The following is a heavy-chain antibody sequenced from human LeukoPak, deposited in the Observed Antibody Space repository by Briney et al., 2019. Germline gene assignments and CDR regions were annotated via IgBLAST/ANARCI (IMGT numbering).Heavy chain of an antibody. CDR1: GGSISSSSYY. CDR3: ARYYCGGDCYSGYFDY. CDR2: IYYSGST. D-gene: IGHD2-21*02. Sequence: TSETLSLTCTVSGGSISSSSYYWGWIRQPPGKGLEWTGSIYYSGSTYYNPSLKSRVTISVDTSKNQFSLKLSSVTAADTAVYYCARYYCGGDCYSGYFDYWGQGTLVTVSS. V-gene: IGHV4-39*01. J-gene: IGHJ4*02.